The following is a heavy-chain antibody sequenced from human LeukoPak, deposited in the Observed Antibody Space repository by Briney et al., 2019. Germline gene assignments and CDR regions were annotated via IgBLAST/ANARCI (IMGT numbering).Heavy chain of an antibody. J-gene: IGHJ4*02. CDR1: GFTVSSNY. CDR2: IYSGGST. V-gene: IGHV3-53*01. D-gene: IGHD5-18*01. Sequence: GGSLRLSCAASGFTVSSNYMSWVRQAPGKGLEWVSVIYSGGSTYYADSVKGRLTISRDNSKNTLYLQMNSLRAEDTAVYYCARASIRHSRDTSMVSSFGGFDYWGQGTLVTVSS. CDR3: ARASIRHSRDTSMVSSFGGFDY.